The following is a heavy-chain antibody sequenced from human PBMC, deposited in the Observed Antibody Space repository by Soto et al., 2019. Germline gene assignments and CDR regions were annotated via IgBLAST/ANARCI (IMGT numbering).Heavy chain of an antibody. D-gene: IGHD4-4*01. CDR1: GYTFSSYG. CDR2: ISAYNGNT. CDR3: ARLNYSNRSYYYCYYMDI. V-gene: IGHV1-18*01. Sequence: QVQLVQSGAEVKKPGASVKVSCKASGYTFSSYGISWVRQAPGQGFEWMGWISAYNGNTNYAQKLQGRVTMTTDSPTSTAYMEPRSLRSEDTAVYYCARLNYSNRSYYYCYYMDISGKGTTVTVAS. J-gene: IGHJ6*03.